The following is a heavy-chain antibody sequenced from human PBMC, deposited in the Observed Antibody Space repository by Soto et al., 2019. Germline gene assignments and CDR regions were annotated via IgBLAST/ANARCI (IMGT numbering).Heavy chain of an antibody. CDR2: IRTSGSTI. J-gene: IGHJ4*02. CDR3: ARVSPPLDY. Sequence: QVQLVESGGGLVKPGGSLRLSCAASXXTXSXYYMSWIRQAPGKGLEWVSNIRTSGSTINYADSVKGRFTISRDNAKNSLYLQMNSLRAEDTAVYYCARVSPPLDYWGQGTLVTVSS. CDR1: XXTXSXYY. V-gene: IGHV3-11*01.